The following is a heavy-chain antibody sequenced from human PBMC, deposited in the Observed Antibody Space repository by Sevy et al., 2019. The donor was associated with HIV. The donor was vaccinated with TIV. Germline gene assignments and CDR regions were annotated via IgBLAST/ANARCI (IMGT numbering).Heavy chain of an antibody. Sequence: GGSLRLSCAASGFTFDDYAMHWVRQAPGKGLEWVSGITWNSDYIGYADSVRGRFTISRDNAKNSLYLQMSSLRAEDTALYYCAKGYNWVTSTCFAFWGQGTLVTVSS. CDR3: AKGYNWVTSTCFAF. D-gene: IGHD1-20*01. CDR1: GFTFDDYA. J-gene: IGHJ4*02. V-gene: IGHV3-9*01. CDR2: ITWNSDYI.